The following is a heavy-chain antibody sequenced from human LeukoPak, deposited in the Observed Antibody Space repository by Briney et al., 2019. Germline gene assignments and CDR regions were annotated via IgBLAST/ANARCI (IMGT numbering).Heavy chain of an antibody. Sequence: PGGSLRLSCAASGFTFSSYAMHWVRQAPGKGLEWVAVISYDGSNKYYADSVKGRFTISRDNSKNTLYLQMNSLRAEDTAVYYCAKDHIGGYDYWGQGTLVTVSS. CDR2: ISYDGSNK. J-gene: IGHJ4*02. D-gene: IGHD5-12*01. CDR3: AKDHIGGYDY. CDR1: GFTFSSYA. V-gene: IGHV3-30*18.